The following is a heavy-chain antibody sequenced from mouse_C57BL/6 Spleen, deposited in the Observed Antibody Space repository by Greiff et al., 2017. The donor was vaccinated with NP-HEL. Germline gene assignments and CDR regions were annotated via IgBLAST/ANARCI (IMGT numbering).Heavy chain of an antibody. CDR1: GYTFTSYW. CDR2: INPSNGGT. J-gene: IGHJ1*03. D-gene: IGHD1-1*01. V-gene: IGHV1-53*01. Sequence: QVQLQQPGTELVKPGASVKLSCKASGYTFTSYWMHWVKQRPGQGLEWIGNINPSNGGTNYNEKFKSKATLTVDKSSSTAYMQLSSRTSEDDAVYYCSTGDYGSSYTGHFDVWGTGTTVTVSS. CDR3: STGDYGSSYTGHFDV.